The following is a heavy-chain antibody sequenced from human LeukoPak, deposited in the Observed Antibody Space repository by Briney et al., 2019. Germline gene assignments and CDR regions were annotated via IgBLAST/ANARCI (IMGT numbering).Heavy chain of an antibody. CDR3: ARTVTTVYYYYYMDV. CDR1: GYTFTSYY. V-gene: IGHV1-46*01. Sequence: ASVKVSCKASGYTFTSYYMHWVRQAPGQGLEWMGIINPSGGSTSYAQKFQGRVTMTRDTSTSTVYMELSSLRSEDTAVYYCARTVTTVYYYYYMDVWGKGTTVTVSS. D-gene: IGHD4-17*01. J-gene: IGHJ6*03. CDR2: INPSGGST.